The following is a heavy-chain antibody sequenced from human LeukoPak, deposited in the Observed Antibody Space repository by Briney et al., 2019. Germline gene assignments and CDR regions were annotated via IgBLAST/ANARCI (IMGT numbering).Heavy chain of an antibody. V-gene: IGHV3-74*01. CDR3: ARDLHYDSSGYSGNYYYYNGVDV. Sequence: GGSLRLSCSASGFTFSIYAMHWVRQAPGKGLVWVSRINRDGSSTIYADSVRGRFTISRDNAKNTLYLQMNSLRGEDTGVYYCARDLHYDSSGYSGNYYYYNGVDVWGRGTTVTVSS. J-gene: IGHJ6*02. D-gene: IGHD3-22*01. CDR1: GFTFSIYA. CDR2: INRDGSST.